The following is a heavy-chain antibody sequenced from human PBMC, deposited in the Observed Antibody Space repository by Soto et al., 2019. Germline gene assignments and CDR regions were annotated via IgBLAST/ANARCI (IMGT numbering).Heavy chain of an antibody. D-gene: IGHD5-12*01. V-gene: IGHV3-30*18. CDR2: ISDDGSNR. J-gene: IGHJ4*02. Sequence: QVQLVESGGGVVQPGKSLRLSCTASGFTFSNYGIHWVRQAPGKGLEWVAVISDDGSNRYYADSVKGRFTISRDNSKNTLYLQINSLRAEDTAVYYCAKDSRGYRGYPAYWVQGTLVTVSS. CDR3: AKDSRGYRGYPAY. CDR1: GFTFSNYG.